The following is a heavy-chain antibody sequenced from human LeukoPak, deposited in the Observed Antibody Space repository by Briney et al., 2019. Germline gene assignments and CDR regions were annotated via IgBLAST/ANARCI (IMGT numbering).Heavy chain of an antibody. CDR1: GGSITSYY. J-gene: IGHJ4*02. Sequence: SSETLSLTCTVSGGSITSYYWSWIRQPPGKGLEWIGYIYYSGSTNYNPSLESRVTISIDTSKNQFSLKLTSVTAADTAVYYCAREQYGLLLDYWGQGTLVTVFS. D-gene: IGHD2-15*01. CDR3: AREQYGLLLDY. V-gene: IGHV4-59*01. CDR2: IYYSGST.